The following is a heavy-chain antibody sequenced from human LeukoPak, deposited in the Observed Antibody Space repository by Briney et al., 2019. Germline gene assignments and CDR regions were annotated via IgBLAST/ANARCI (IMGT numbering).Heavy chain of an antibody. V-gene: IGHV3-48*03. Sequence: GGSLRLSCAASGFTFSSYEMNWVRQAPGKGLEWVSYISSSGSTIYYADSVKGRFTISRDNAKNSLYLQMNSLRAEDTAVYFCARAGASRRYYFDYWGQGTLVTVSS. CDR2: ISSSGSTI. CDR1: GFTFSSYE. CDR3: ARAGASRRYYFDY. J-gene: IGHJ4*02. D-gene: IGHD1-26*01.